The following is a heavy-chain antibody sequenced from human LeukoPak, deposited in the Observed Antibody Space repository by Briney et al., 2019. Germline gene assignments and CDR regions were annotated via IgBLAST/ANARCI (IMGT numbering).Heavy chain of an antibody. Sequence: SETLSLTCTVSGGSIRSYYWGWIRQPPGKGLEWIGYLYYGGNTNYNPSLKSRVTISVDTSKNQFSLKLNSVTAADTAVYYCARGSGSYGFWDQGTLVTVSS. CDR2: LYYGGNT. D-gene: IGHD1-26*01. V-gene: IGHV4-59*01. CDR1: GGSIRSYY. CDR3: ARGSGSYGF. J-gene: IGHJ4*02.